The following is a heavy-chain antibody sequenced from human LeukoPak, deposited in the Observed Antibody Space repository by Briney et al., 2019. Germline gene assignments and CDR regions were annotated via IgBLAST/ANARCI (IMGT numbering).Heavy chain of an antibody. CDR3: ARAEYPCGGDCYSDWFDP. Sequence: GGSLRLSCAASGFTFSSYAMSWVRQAPGKGLEWVSAISGSGGSTYYADSVKGRFTISRDNSKNTLYLQMNSLRAEDTAVYYCARAEYPCGGDCYSDWFDPWGQGTLVTVSS. D-gene: IGHD2-21*01. CDR2: ISGSGGST. CDR1: GFTFSSYA. V-gene: IGHV3-23*01. J-gene: IGHJ5*02.